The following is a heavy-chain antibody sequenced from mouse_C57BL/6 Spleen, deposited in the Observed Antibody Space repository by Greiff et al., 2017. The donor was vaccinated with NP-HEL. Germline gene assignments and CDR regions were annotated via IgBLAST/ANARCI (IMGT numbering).Heavy chain of an antibody. D-gene: IGHD1-1*01. Sequence: VQLQQSGPELVKPGASVKMSCKASGYTFTDYNMHWVKQSHGKSLEWIGYINPNNGGTSYNQKFKGKATLTVNKSSSTAYMELRSLTSEDSAVYYCARDGIYYYGSSYGYFDVWGTGTTVTVSS. CDR1: GYTFTDYN. J-gene: IGHJ1*03. V-gene: IGHV1-22*01. CDR3: ARDGIYYYGSSYGYFDV. CDR2: INPNNGGT.